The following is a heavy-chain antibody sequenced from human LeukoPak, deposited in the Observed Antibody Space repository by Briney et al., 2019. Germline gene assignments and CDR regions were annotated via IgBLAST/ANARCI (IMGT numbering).Heavy chain of an antibody. Sequence: GGSLRLSCAASGFAFSVYAMSWLRQPPGRGLEWVSTINANSVSTSYAASVRGRFTISRDNAKNTLYLQMNSLRAEDTGMYYCASEDGGMDVWGQGTTVTVSS. V-gene: IGHV3-23*01. CDR2: INANSVST. D-gene: IGHD2-15*01. CDR1: GFAFSVYA. J-gene: IGHJ6*02. CDR3: ASEDGGMDV.